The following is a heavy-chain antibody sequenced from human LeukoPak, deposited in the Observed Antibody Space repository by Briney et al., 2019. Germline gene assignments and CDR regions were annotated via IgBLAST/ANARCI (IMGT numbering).Heavy chain of an antibody. CDR1: GFTFSSYE. J-gene: IGHJ4*02. D-gene: IGHD1-26*01. V-gene: IGHV3-48*03. CDR2: ISTSGNTR. CDR3: AREVGPTKFDY. Sequence: GGSLRLSCAASGFTFSSYEMNWVRQAPGKGLEWVSYISTSGNTRYYADSVKGRFTISRDNAKNSLYLQMNSLRVEDTAVYYCAREVGPTKFDYWGQGTLVTVSS.